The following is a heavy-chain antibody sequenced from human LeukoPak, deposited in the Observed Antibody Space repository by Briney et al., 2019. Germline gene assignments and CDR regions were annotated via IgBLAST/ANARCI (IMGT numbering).Heavy chain of an antibody. CDR3: AKDQLAKSFWSGTNFDY. V-gene: IGHV3-23*01. J-gene: IGHJ4*02. CDR2: FCGSGGST. D-gene: IGHD3-3*01. Sequence: GGSLRLSCAASGFTFISYAMSWVRHVLGKGLEWVSAFCGSGGSTSYADSVKGRFTISRDNSKNTMYLQMNSLRAEDTAVYYCAKDQLAKSFWSGTNFDYWGQGTLVTVSS. CDR1: GFTFISYA.